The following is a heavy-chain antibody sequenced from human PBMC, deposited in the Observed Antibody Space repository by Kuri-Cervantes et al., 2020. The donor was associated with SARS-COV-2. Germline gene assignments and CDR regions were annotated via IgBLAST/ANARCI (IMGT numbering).Heavy chain of an antibody. CDR1: GFTVSSYW. D-gene: IGHD1-26*01. CDR2: IKQDGSEK. Sequence: ESLKSSCAASGFTVSSYWMSWVRQAPGKGLEWVANIKQDGSEKYYVDSVKGRFTISRDNAKNSLYLQMNSLRAEDTAVYYCAREGVVIVGAPHDAFDIWGQGTMVTVSS. V-gene: IGHV3-7*01. J-gene: IGHJ3*02. CDR3: AREGVVIVGAPHDAFDI.